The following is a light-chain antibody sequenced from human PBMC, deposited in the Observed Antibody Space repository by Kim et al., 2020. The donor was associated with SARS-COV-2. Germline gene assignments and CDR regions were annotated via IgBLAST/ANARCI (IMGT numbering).Light chain of an antibody. CDR2: DNS. CDR3: QVWDNSDDPVV. Sequence: APGKTARINCGGNNIGRETEHGYRQKPGRAPVLVVYDNSDRPSGIPERFSGSSSGNTATLTISRVEAGDEADYFCQVWDNSDDPVVFGGGTQLTVL. V-gene: IGLV3-21*03. CDR1: NIGRET. J-gene: IGLJ2*01.